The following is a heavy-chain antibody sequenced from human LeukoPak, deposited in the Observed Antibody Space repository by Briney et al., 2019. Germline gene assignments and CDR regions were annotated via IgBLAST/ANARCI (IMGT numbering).Heavy chain of an antibody. CDR3: ARGRPRGEPHYMDV. V-gene: IGHV4-34*01. CDR2: INHSGSS. J-gene: IGHJ6*03. D-gene: IGHD3-10*01. Sequence: PSETLSLTCAVYGGSFSGYYWTWIRQPPGKGLEWIGDINHSGSSNHNPSLKSRVTISVDTSKNQFPLKLSSMTAADTAVYYCARGRPRGEPHYMDVWSKGTTVTVSS. CDR1: GGSFSGYY.